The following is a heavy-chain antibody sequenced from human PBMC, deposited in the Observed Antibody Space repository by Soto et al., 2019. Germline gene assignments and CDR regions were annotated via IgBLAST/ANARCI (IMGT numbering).Heavy chain of an antibody. CDR3: ARDKITGLFDY. CDR1: GGSISSYY. Sequence: SETLSLTCTVSGGSISSYYWSWIRQPPGTGLEWIGEINHSGSTNYNPSLKSRVTISVDTSKNQFSLKLTSATAADTAVYYCARDKITGLFDYWGQGTLVTVSS. J-gene: IGHJ4*02. V-gene: IGHV4-34*01. CDR2: INHSGST. D-gene: IGHD2-8*02.